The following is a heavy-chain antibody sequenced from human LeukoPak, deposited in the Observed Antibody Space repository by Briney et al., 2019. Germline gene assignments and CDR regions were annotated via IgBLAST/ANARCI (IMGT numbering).Heavy chain of an antibody. CDR1: GGSITSTNW. CDR2: LYYSGST. D-gene: IGHD1-26*01. Sequence: PSGTLSLTCGVSGGSITSTNWWSWVRQPPGKGLEWIGHLYYSGSTNYNPSLMSRVTISVDPSKNQFSLKLSSVTAADTAVYYCARATYTGIGSYFVDDAFDIWGQGTMVTVSS. J-gene: IGHJ3*02. CDR3: ARATYTGIGSYFVDDAFDI. V-gene: IGHV4-4*02.